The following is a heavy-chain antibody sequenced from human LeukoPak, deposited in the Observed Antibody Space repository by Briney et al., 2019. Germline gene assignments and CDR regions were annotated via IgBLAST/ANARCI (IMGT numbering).Heavy chain of an antibody. CDR1: GFIFSSYG. D-gene: IGHD3-10*01. Sequence: GGSLRLSCEASGFIFSSYGFHWVRQAPGKGLEWVANIKEDGSEKYYVDSVKGRFTISRDNAKNSLYLQMNSLRAEDTAVYYCARGRGIWFGEYYFDYWGQGTLVTISS. CDR2: IKEDGSEK. CDR3: ARGRGIWFGEYYFDY. J-gene: IGHJ4*02. V-gene: IGHV3-7*01.